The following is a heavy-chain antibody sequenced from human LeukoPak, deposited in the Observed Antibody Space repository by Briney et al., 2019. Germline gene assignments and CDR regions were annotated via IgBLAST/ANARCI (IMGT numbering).Heavy chain of an antibody. J-gene: IGHJ4*02. Sequence: PSGTLSLTCAVSGYSISSGYYWGWIRQPPGKGLEWIGSIYHSGSTYYNPSLKSRVTISVDTSKNQFSLKLSSVTAADTAVYYCARLSHDSSGYYWEDYFDYRGQGTLVTVSS. CDR1: GYSISSGYY. CDR2: IYHSGST. D-gene: IGHD3-22*01. V-gene: IGHV4-38-2*01. CDR3: ARLSHDSSGYYWEDYFDY.